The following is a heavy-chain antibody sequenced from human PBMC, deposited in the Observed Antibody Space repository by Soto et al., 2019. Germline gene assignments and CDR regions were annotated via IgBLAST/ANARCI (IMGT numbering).Heavy chain of an antibody. V-gene: IGHV3-30*03. CDR2: ISYDGSNK. D-gene: IGHD1-1*01. CDR3: ARGTTTLQREDRLDY. CDR1: GFTFSNYG. Sequence: GESLKISCAASGFTFSNYGMHWVRQAPGKGLEWVAVISYDGSNKYYADSLKGRFTISRDNVKNSLYLQMNSLRAEDTAVYYCARGTTTLQREDRLDYWGQGTLVTVSS. J-gene: IGHJ4*02.